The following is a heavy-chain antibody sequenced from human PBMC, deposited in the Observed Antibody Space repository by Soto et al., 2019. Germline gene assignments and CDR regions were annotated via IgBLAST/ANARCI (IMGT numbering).Heavy chain of an antibody. Sequence: QLQLPESGPGLVKPSETLSLSCTVSGGSITSSFYWGWIRQPPGKGLEWIGSIYGTGNTYYNPSLKGRVTISADTSTNQFSLTLISVTAADTAVYYCRSSSRYSTDVWGQGATVTVSS. CDR2: IYGTGNT. J-gene: IGHJ6*02. V-gene: IGHV4-39*01. D-gene: IGHD6-13*01. CDR3: RSSSRYSTDV. CDR1: GGSITSSFY.